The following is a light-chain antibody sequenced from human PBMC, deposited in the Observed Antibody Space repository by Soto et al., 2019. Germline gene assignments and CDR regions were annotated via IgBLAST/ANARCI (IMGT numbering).Light chain of an antibody. CDR2: ETE. CDR1: TGAVTSGHY. V-gene: IGLV7-46*01. J-gene: IGLJ1*01. Sequence: QAVVTQEPSLAVSPGGTVTLTCGSSTGAVTSGHYPYWFQQKPGQAPMILIFETEHKRSWTPARFSGFLLGGKAALTLSGAQPEDEAEYYCLLNYSGARGVFGPGTKLTVL. CDR3: LLNYSGARGV.